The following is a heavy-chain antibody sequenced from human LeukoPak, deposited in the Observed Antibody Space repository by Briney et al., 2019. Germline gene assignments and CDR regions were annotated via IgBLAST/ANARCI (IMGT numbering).Heavy chain of an antibody. CDR2: INHSGST. CDR3: ARGATYSGSYSYYMDV. J-gene: IGHJ6*03. CDR1: GGSFSGYY. Sequence: PSETLSLTCAVYGGSFSGYYWSWIRQPPGKGLEWIGEINHSGSTNYNPSLKSRVTISVDTSKNQFSLKLSSVTAADTAVYYCARGATYSGSYSYYMDVWGKGTTVTVSS. V-gene: IGHV4-34*01. D-gene: IGHD1-26*01.